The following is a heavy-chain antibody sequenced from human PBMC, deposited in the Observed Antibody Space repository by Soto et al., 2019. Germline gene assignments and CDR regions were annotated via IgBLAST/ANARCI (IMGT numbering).Heavy chain of an antibody. Sequence: QVHLVQSGAEVKKPGASVKVSCQGSGYAFTTYGITWVRQAPGQGLEWMGWISAHNGNTNYAQKLQGRVTVTRDTSTSTAYMELRSRRYDDTAVHYCARGRYGDYWGQGALVTVSS. J-gene: IGHJ4*02. CDR3: ARGRYGDY. D-gene: IGHD1-1*01. V-gene: IGHV1-18*01. CDR2: ISAHNGNT. CDR1: GYAFTTYG.